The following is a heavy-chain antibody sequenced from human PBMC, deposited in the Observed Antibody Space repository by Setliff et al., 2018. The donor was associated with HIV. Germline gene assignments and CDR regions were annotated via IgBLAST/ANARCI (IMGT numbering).Heavy chain of an antibody. CDR2: TYYDGST. D-gene: IGHD3-10*01. Sequence: SETLSLTCTVSGGSISIHYWSWIRLPPGKGLEWIGTTYYDGSTIYNPSLNSRVTMSVDTSKNQFSLTLRSLTAADTAVYYCARVTPEFNYYGSGSFDYWGQGTLVTVSS. J-gene: IGHJ4*02. V-gene: IGHV4-59*11. CDR3: ARVTPEFNYYGSGSFDY. CDR1: GGSISIHY.